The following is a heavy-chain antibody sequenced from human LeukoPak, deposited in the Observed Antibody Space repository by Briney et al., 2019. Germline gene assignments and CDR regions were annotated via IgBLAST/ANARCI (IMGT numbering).Heavy chain of an antibody. J-gene: IGHJ4*02. CDR2: ISSSGSTI. V-gene: IGHV3-48*03. CDR1: GFTFSSYE. CDR3: AKKDRAAAPRARLDH. D-gene: IGHD6-25*01. Sequence: GGSLRLSCAASGFTFSSYEMNWVRQAPGKGLEWVSYISSSGSTIYYADSVKGRFTISRDNAKNSLYLQMNSLRAEDTAVYYCAKKDRAAAPRARLDHWGQGTLVTVSS.